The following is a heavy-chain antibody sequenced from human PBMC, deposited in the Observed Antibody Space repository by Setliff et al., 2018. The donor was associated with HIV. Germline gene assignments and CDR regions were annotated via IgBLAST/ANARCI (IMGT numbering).Heavy chain of an antibody. V-gene: IGHV4-34*01. CDR3: ARYANTYYYGSGSYYLRAFDI. Sequence: SETLSLTCAVYGGSFSGYYWSWIRQPPGKGLEWIGEINHSGSTHYNPSLKRRVTISIDKSKKQFSLKVRSVTAADTAVYYCARYANTYYYGSGSYYLRAFDIWGQGTMVTVSS. D-gene: IGHD3-10*01. J-gene: IGHJ3*02. CDR1: GGSFSGYY. CDR2: INHSGST.